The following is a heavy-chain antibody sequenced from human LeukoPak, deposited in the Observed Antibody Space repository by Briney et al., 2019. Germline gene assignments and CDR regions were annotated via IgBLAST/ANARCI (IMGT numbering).Heavy chain of an antibody. CDR3: AKGGLLFGDAFDI. Sequence: GGSLRLSCAAFGFSFNNYAMSWVRQAPGRGLEWVSVISGSGGLTYYADSVKGRFTISRDNSKNTLYLQMSSLRAEDTAVYYCAKGGLLFGDAFDIWGQGTMVTVSS. V-gene: IGHV3-23*01. CDR2: ISGSGGLT. CDR1: GFSFNNYA. J-gene: IGHJ3*02. D-gene: IGHD3-16*01.